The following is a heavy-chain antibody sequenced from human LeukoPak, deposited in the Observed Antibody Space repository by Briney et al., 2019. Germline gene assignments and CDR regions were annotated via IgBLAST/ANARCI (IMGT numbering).Heavy chain of an antibody. CDR1: GFTFSNYW. Sequence: GGSLRLSCAASGFTFSNYWMHWVRQAPGKGLVWVSRINRDGINTSYADSVKGRFTISRDNAKNTLNLQMNSLRAEDTAVYYCAKRSYYYYYMDVWGKGTTATISS. CDR3: AKRSYYYYYMDV. V-gene: IGHV3-74*01. CDR2: INRDGINT. J-gene: IGHJ6*03.